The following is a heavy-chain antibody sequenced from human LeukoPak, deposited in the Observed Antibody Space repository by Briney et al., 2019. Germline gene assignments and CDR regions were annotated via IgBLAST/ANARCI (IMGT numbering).Heavy chain of an antibody. V-gene: IGHV3-30*02. J-gene: IGHJ4*02. CDR1: GYTLTELS. CDR2: IRSDGSIK. CDR3: AKDVPAAYFDY. Sequence: SCKVSGYTLTELSMHWVRQAPGKGLEWVAFIRSDGSIKYYADSVKGRFTISRDSSKNTLYLQMNRLRPEDTAVYFCAKDVPAAYFDYWGQGNLVTVSS. D-gene: IGHD2-2*01.